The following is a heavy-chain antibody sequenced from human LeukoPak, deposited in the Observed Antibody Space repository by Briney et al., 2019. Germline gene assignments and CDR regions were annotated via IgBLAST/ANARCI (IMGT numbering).Heavy chain of an antibody. D-gene: IGHD4-11*01. J-gene: IGHJ4*02. CDR1: GLTFNSHS. V-gene: IGHV3-23*01. CDR3: ARGSNYTFDY. CDR2: VSTNGDVT. Sequence: GGSLRLSCVASGLTFNSHSMSWVRQAPGMGLEWVSVVSTNGDVTFYADSVKGRFTISRDNSKNTLFLQMNSLRAEDTAVYYCARGSNYTFDYWGQGTLVTVSS.